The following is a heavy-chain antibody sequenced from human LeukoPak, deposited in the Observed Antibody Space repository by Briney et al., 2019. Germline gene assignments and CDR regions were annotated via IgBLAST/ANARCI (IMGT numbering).Heavy chain of an antibody. CDR1: GFTFISYW. J-gene: IGHJ4*02. V-gene: IGHV3-74*01. CDR3: ARDFRSLYYFDY. CDR2: INADGSST. Sequence: GGSLRLSCAASGFTFISYWMHWVRQDPGKGLVWVSRINADGSSTSYADSVKGRFTISGDNAKNTLYLQMNSLRAKDTAVYYCARDFRSLYYFDYWGQGTLVTVSS. D-gene: IGHD1-26*01.